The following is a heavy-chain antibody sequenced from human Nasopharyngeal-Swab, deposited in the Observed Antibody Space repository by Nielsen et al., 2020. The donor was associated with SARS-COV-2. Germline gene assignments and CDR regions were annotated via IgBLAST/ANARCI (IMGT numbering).Heavy chain of an antibody. J-gene: IGHJ6*03. Sequence: GESLKISCAASGFTFDDYAMHWVRQAPGKGLEWVSLISGDGGSTYYADSVKGRFTISRDNSKNSLYLQMNSLRTEDTALYYCAKDRAESLGIPKERYYYYYMDVWGKGTTVTVSS. CDR2: ISGDGGST. CDR1: GFTFDDYA. V-gene: IGHV3-43*02. CDR3: AKDRAESLGIPKERYYYYYMDV. D-gene: IGHD1-14*01.